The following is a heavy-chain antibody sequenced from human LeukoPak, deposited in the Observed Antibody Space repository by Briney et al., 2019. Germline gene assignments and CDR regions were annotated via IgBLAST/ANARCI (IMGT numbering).Heavy chain of an antibody. CDR3: AKDRRIVVVVGSSFDY. V-gene: IGHV3-23*01. CDR1: GFTFSSYI. D-gene: IGHD2-15*01. Sequence: PGGSLRLSCAASGFTFSSYIMTWVRQAQGKGLEWVSAISGSGGTTYYADSVKGRFTISRDNSKNTLYLQMNSLRAEDTAVYYCAKDRRIVVVVGSSFDYWGQGTLVTVSS. J-gene: IGHJ4*02. CDR2: ISGSGGTT.